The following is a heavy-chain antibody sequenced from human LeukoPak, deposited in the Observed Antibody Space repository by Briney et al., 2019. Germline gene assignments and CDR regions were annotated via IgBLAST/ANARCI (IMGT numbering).Heavy chain of an antibody. Sequence: GSSVQVSSKASGGTFSSYAISWVRPAPGQGLEWMGGLIPIFGTANYAQKFQGRVTITADESTSTAYMELSSLRSEDTAVYYCAREPAFPLRFGELAHAFDIWGQGTMVTVSS. CDR1: GGTFSSYA. J-gene: IGHJ3*02. D-gene: IGHD3-10*01. V-gene: IGHV1-69*01. CDR3: AREPAFPLRFGELAHAFDI. CDR2: LIPIFGTA.